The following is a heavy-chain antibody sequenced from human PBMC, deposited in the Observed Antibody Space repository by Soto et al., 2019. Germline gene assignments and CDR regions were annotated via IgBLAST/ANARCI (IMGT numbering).Heavy chain of an antibody. CDR3: ARDTYGYVDY. CDR1: GGSISSYY. D-gene: IGHD2-15*01. V-gene: IGHV4-59*01. J-gene: IGHJ4*02. CDR2: IYYSGST. Sequence: SETLSLTCAVSGGSISSYYWSWIRQPPGKGLEWIGYIYYSGSTNYNPSLKSRATISVDTSKNQFSLKLSSVTAADTAVYYCARDTYGYVDYWGQGALVTVSS.